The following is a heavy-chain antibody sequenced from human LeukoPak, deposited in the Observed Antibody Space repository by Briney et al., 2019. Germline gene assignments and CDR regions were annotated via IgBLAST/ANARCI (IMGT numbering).Heavy chain of an antibody. CDR3: ARDRIFARAYRAFDI. V-gene: IGHV4-4*07. Sequence: SETLSLTCTVSGGSISSYYWSWIRQPARKGLEWIGRIYTSGSTNYNPSLKSRVTMSVHTSKNQFSLKLSSVTAADTAVYYCARDRIFARAYRAFDIWGQGTMVTVSP. CDR1: GGSISSYY. J-gene: IGHJ3*02. CDR2: IYTSGST. D-gene: IGHD3-3*02.